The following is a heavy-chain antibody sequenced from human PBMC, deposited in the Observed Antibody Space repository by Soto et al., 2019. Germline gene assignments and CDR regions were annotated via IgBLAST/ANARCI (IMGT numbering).Heavy chain of an antibody. CDR1: GFTFSSYW. CDR2: INSDGSST. D-gene: IGHD3-22*01. J-gene: IGHJ4*02. V-gene: IGHV3-74*01. CDR3: AKDRDYYDSSGYYRYGYYFDY. Sequence: VGSLRLSCAASGFTFSSYWMHWVRQAPGKGLVWVSRINSDGSSTSCADSVKGRFTISRDNAKNTLYLQMNSLRAEDTAVYYCAKDRDYYDSSGYYRYGYYFDYWGQGTLVTVSS.